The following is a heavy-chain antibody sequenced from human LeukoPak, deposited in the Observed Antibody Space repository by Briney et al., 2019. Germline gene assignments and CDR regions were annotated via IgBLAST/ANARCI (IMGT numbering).Heavy chain of an antibody. CDR1: GFTFSSYA. CDR3: VKDQCGWVRGVIIQNWFDP. V-gene: IGHV3-64D*06. D-gene: IGHD3-10*01. CDR2: ISSNGGST. J-gene: IGHJ5*02. Sequence: GGSLRLSCSASGFTFSSYAMHWVRQAPGKGLEYLSAISSNGGSTYYADSVKGRFTISRDNSKNTLYLQMSSLRAEDTAVYYCVKDQCGWVRGVIIQNWFDPWGQGTLVTVSS.